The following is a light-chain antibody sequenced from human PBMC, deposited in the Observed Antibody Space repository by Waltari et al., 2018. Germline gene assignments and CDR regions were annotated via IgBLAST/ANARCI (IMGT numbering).Light chain of an antibody. CDR3: ASWDDSLNGHWV. J-gene: IGLJ3*02. CDR2: MSD. Sequence: QSVLTQPPSASGTPGQSVTISCSGGDSNIGGNRVNWSQPLPRTAPKLRIYMSDLRPSGVPDRFSGSTSGTSASLAISGLQSEDEADYFCASWDDSLNGHWVFGGGTKVTVL. V-gene: IGLV1-44*01. CDR1: DSNIGGNR.